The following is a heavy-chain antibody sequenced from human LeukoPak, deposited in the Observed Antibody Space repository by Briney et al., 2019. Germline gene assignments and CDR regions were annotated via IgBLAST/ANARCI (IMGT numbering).Heavy chain of an antibody. J-gene: IGHJ4*02. Sequence: GGSLILSCAASGFTFSSYGMHWVRQAPGKGQEWVAVIWYDGINKYYADSAKGRFTISRENSKNTLYLQMNSLRAEDTAVYYCARTRRYYDSSGYLDYWGQGTLVTVSS. CDR2: IWYDGINK. D-gene: IGHD3-22*01. V-gene: IGHV3-33*01. CDR1: GFTFSSYG. CDR3: ARTRRYYDSSGYLDY.